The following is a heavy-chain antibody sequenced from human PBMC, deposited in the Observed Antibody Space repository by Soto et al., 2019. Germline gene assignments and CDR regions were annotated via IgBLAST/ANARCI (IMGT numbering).Heavy chain of an antibody. D-gene: IGHD2-21*02. CDR3: VRGPNYGDWVDYLDS. J-gene: IGHJ4*02. CDR1: GFVFSDHY. V-gene: IGHV3-11*01. CDR2: ISKTADNM. Sequence: QVQLVESGGDLVNPGGSLRLSCAASGFVFSDHYMGWIRQAPGRGLEWLSYISKTADNMRYADSVKGRFTISRDNAGNSLHLQMNSLRVDDTALYYCVRGPNYGDWVDYLDSWGQGSLVTVSS.